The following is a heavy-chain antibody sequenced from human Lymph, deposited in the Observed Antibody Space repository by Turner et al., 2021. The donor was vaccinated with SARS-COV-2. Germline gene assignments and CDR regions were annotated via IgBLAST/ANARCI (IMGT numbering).Heavy chain of an antibody. J-gene: IGHJ6*02. CDR2: INPNRGGK. V-gene: IGHV1-2*02. CDR1: GYTFTGYY. Sequence: QVQLVQSGAEVKKPGASVKVSCKASGYTFTGYYMHWVRQAPGQGLEWMGWINPNRGGKNYAQKFQGRVTMTRDTSISTAYMELSRLRSDDTAVYYCARDVERYNDFWSGYSGGYGLDVWGQGTTVTVSS. D-gene: IGHD3-3*01. CDR3: ARDVERYNDFWSGYSGGYGLDV.